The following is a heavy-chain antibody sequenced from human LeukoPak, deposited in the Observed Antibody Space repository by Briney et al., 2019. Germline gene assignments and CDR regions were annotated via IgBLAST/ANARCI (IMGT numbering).Heavy chain of an antibody. CDR3: AKEGGPYYYGSGSYSAYDY. CDR2: ISGSGGST. Sequence: PGASLRLSCAASGFTFSSYAMSWVRQAPGKGLEWVSAISGSGGSTYYADSFKGRFTISRDNSKNTLYLQMNSLTAEHTAVYYCAKEGGPYYYGSGSYSAYDYWGQGTLVTVSS. D-gene: IGHD3-10*01. CDR1: GFTFSSYA. J-gene: IGHJ4*02. V-gene: IGHV3-23*01.